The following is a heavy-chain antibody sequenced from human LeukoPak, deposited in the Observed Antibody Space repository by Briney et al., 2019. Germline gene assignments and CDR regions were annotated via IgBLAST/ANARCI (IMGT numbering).Heavy chain of an antibody. Sequence: SETLSLTCAVYGGSFSGYYWSWIRQPPGKGLEWIGEINHSGSTNYSPSLKSRVTISVDTSKNQFSLKLSSVTAADTAVYYCASLWGHYYDSSGYYKDYWGQGTLVTVSS. CDR3: ASLWGHYYDSSGYYKDY. V-gene: IGHV4-34*01. D-gene: IGHD3-22*01. J-gene: IGHJ4*02. CDR1: GGSFSGYY. CDR2: INHSGST.